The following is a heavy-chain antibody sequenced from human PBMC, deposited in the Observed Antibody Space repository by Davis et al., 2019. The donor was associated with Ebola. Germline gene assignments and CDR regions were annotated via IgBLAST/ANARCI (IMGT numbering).Heavy chain of an antibody. V-gene: IGHV3-30*02. CDR2: TISGASNK. CDR1: GFTFSTYG. CDR3: AKGGDFDS. Sequence: PGGSLRLSCAASGFTFSTYGMNWVRQAPGKGLEWVAFTISGASNKYYADAVKGRFTIARDDSKNTLFLQMNSLRPEDTAVYFCAKGGDFDSWGQGTPVTVSS. J-gene: IGHJ4*02.